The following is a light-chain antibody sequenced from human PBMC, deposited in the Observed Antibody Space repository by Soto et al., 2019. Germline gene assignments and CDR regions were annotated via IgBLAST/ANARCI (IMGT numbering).Light chain of an antibody. Sequence: EIVLTQSPGTLSLSPGERATLSCRASQSVSSNLLAWYQQKPGQAPRLLIYGASNRATGIPDRFSGSGSGTDFTLTISRLEPGDFAVYFCQQYGNSPVTFGQGTRVEIK. CDR1: QSVSSNL. J-gene: IGKJ1*01. CDR3: QQYGNSPVT. CDR2: GAS. V-gene: IGKV3-20*01.